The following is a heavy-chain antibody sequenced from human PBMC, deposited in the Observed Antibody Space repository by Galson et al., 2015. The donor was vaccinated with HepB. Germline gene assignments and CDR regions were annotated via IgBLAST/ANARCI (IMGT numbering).Heavy chain of an antibody. Sequence: SLRLSCAASGFTFDDYAMHWVRQAPGKGLEWVSGISWNSGSIGYADSVKGRFTISRDNAKNSLYLQMNSLRAEDTALYYCAKDITPGIAVAHDYDAFDIWGQGTMVTVSS. CDR2: ISWNSGSI. J-gene: IGHJ3*02. CDR1: GFTFDDYA. D-gene: IGHD6-19*01. V-gene: IGHV3-9*01. CDR3: AKDITPGIAVAHDYDAFDI.